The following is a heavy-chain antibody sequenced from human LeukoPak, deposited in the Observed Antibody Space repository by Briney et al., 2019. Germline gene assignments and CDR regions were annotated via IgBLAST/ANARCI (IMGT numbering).Heavy chain of an antibody. D-gene: IGHD6-19*01. CDR3: ASRAAVAGDAFDI. J-gene: IGHJ3*02. V-gene: IGHV3-21*01. CDR2: ISSSSSYI. CDR1: GFTFSSYS. Sequence: GGSLRLSCAASGFTFSSYSMNWVRQAPGKGLEWVSSISSSSSYIYYADSVKGRFTISRDNAKNSLYLQMNSLRAEDTAVYYCASRAAVAGDAFDIWGQGTMVTVSS.